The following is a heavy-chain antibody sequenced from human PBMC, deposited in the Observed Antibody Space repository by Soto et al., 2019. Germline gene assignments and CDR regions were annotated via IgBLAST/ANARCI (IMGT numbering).Heavy chain of an antibody. CDR2: FIAMLGTP. J-gene: IGHJ4*02. CDR1: GGTFGSQG. D-gene: IGHD5-18*01. CDR3: ARGAMANFDY. Sequence: VKVSCKDSGGTFGSQGIAWVRQAPGQGLEWMGGFIAMLGTPTYAKKVQGRATISADESLTSSYLELRSLRSEDTGVYFCARGAMANFDYWRQGTVVTVSS. V-gene: IGHV1-69*13.